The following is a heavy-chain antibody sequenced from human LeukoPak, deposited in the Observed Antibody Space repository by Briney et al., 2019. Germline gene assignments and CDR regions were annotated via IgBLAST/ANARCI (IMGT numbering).Heavy chain of an antibody. V-gene: IGHV3-23*01. Sequence: GGSLRLSCAASGFTFSSYAMSWVRQAPGKGLEWVSAISGSGGSTYYADSVKGRFTISRDNSKNTLYLQMNSLRAEDTAVYYCAKGAPDYDFWSGYYKLFDYWGQGTLVTVSS. CDR3: AKGAPDYDFWSGYYKLFDY. CDR2: ISGSGGST. D-gene: IGHD3-3*01. CDR1: GFTFSSYA. J-gene: IGHJ4*02.